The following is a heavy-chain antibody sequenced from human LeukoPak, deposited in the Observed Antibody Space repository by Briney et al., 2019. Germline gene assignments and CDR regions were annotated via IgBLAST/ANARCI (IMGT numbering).Heavy chain of an antibody. V-gene: IGHV3-15*01. CDR1: GFTFSDAW. CDR2: IKRKTEGGTT. Sequence: GGSLRLSCAVSGFTFSDAWMSWVRQAPGKGLEWVGRIKRKTEGGTTDYAAPVKGRFTISRDDSKNTLCLQMKSLKTEDTAVYYCTTGPYNWNACGQGDLLAVSS. CDR3: TTGPYNWNA. D-gene: IGHD1-1*01. J-gene: IGHJ1*01.